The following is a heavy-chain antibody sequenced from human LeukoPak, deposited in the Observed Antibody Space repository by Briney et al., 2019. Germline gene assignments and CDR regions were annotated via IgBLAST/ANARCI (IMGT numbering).Heavy chain of an antibody. Sequence: PGGSLRLSCAASGVTLSPYGMHWVRQAPGKGLEWVAVISYEGGTQHYADSVKGRFIISRDNPRNTLYLQMNSLRAEDTAVYYCARQQPRVQLDYWGQGTLVTVSS. CDR2: ISYEGGTQ. V-gene: IGHV3-30*03. D-gene: IGHD1-1*01. CDR3: ARQQPRVQLDY. J-gene: IGHJ4*02. CDR1: GVTLSPYG.